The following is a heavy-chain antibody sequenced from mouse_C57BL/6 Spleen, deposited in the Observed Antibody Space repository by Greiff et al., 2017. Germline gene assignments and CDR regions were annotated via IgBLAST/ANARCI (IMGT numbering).Heavy chain of an antibody. CDR3: ARGDYDGCAY. CDR1: GYTFTSYW. J-gene: IGHJ3*01. D-gene: IGHD2-4*01. V-gene: IGHV1-64*01. Sequence: QVQLQQPGAELVKPGASVKLSCKASGYTFTSYWMHWVKQRPGQGLEWIGMIHPNSGSTNYNEKFKSKATLTVDKSSRTAYMQLSSLTSEDSAVYYCARGDYDGCAYWGQGTLVTVSA. CDR2: IHPNSGST.